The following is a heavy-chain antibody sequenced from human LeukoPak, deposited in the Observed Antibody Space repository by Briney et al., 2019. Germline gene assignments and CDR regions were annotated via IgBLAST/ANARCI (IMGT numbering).Heavy chain of an antibody. D-gene: IGHD1-26*01. CDR3: ARAPLVGATTRLDY. Sequence: NPSETLSLTCTVSGGSISSYYWSWIRQPPGKGLEWIGYIYYSGSTNYNPSLKSRVIISVDTSKNQFSLKLSSVTAADTAVYYCARAPLVGATTRLDYWGQGTLVTVSS. V-gene: IGHV4-59*01. J-gene: IGHJ4*02. CDR1: GGSISSYY. CDR2: IYYSGST.